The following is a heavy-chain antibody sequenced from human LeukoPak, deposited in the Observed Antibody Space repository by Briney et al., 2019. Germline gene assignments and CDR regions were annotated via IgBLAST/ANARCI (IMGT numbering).Heavy chain of an antibody. Sequence: AAVQVSCKASGYTFTSYGLSWVRQVPGPRLEWMGWISANNGNANYAQKLQGRVTMTTDTSTSTAYMELRFLSSDDTAIYYCARASSGSSSWSDFDYWGQGTLVTVSS. J-gene: IGHJ4*02. CDR3: ARASSGSSSWSDFDY. CDR2: ISANNGNA. CDR1: GYTFTSYG. V-gene: IGHV1-18*01. D-gene: IGHD6-13*01.